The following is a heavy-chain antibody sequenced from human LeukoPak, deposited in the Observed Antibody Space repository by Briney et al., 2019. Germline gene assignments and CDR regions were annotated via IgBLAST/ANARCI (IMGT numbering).Heavy chain of an antibody. D-gene: IGHD3-10*01. CDR1: GYTFTSYA. CDR2: INAGNGNT. V-gene: IGHV1-3*01. CDR3: ARDLWFGELTPFDP. J-gene: IGHJ5*02. Sequence: GASVKVSCKASGYTFTSYAMHWVRQAPGQRLEWMGWINAGNGNTNYSQKFQGRVTITRDTSASTAYMELSSLRSEDTAVYYCARDLWFGELTPFDPWGQGTLVTVSS.